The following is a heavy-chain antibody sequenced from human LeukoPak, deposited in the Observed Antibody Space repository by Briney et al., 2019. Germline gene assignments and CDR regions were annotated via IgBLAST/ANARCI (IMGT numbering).Heavy chain of an antibody. CDR1: GFTFNNYC. V-gene: IGHV3-33*01. D-gene: IGHD2-2*02. CDR2: IWYDGSNN. Sequence: PGRSLRLSCAASGFTFNNYCMHWVRQAPGKGLEWVAVIWYDGSNNYYADSVKDRFTISRDNPKNTLYLQMNSLRAEDTAVYYCATHCSSTSCYMYWGQGTLVTVSS. CDR3: ATHCSSTSCYMY. J-gene: IGHJ4*02.